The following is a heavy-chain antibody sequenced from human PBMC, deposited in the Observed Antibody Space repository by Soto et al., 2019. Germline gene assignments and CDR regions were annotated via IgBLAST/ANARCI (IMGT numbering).Heavy chain of an antibody. CDR1: GFTFSRYA. Sequence: GGSLRLSCAASGFTFSRYAMHWVRQAPGKGLEWVAVIIFDGTNIYYADSVKGRFTISRDNSKNTLYLQMNSLRAEDTAVYYCARDPDSGSYLDYWGQGTLVTVSS. CDR3: ARDPDSGSYLDY. J-gene: IGHJ4*02. D-gene: IGHD1-26*01. V-gene: IGHV3-30-3*01. CDR2: IIFDGTNI.